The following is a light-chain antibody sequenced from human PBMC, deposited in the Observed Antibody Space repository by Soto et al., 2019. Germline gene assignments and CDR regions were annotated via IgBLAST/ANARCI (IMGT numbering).Light chain of an antibody. CDR2: EVS. Sequence: QSALTQPASVSESPGQSSTISCTGTSSDVGGYKHVSWYQHHPGKAPKLMIYEVSNRPSGVSNRFSGSKSGYTASLTISGLQAEDEADYYCNSQRSSGTRVFGTGTKLTVL. V-gene: IGLV2-14*01. CDR3: NSQRSSGTRV. J-gene: IGLJ1*01. CDR1: SSDVGGYKH.